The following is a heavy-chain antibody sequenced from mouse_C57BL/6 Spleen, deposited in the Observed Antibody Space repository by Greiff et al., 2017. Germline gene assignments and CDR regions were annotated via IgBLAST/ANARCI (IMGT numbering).Heavy chain of an antibody. CDR1: GYAFSSSW. V-gene: IGHV1-82*01. D-gene: IGHD3-1*01. CDR3: ARQLDYAMDY. J-gene: IGHJ4*01. Sequence: VQGVESGPELVKPGASVKISCKASGYAFSSSWMNWVKQRPGKGLEWIGRIYPGDGDTNYNGKFKGKATLTADKSSSTAYMQLSSLTSEDSAVYFCARQLDYAMDYWGQGTSVTVSS. CDR2: IYPGDGDT.